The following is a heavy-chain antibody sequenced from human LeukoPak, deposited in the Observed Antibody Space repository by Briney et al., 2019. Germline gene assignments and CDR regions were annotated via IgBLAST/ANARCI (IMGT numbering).Heavy chain of an antibody. CDR2: IYFSGST. Sequence: SSETLSLTCTVSGGSISSSSYYWGWIRQPPGKGLELIGSIYFSGSTAYSPSLKSRVNISVDTSKNQFSLKLSSVTAADTAVYYCARSPSSNWEYYFNYWGQGTLVTVSS. J-gene: IGHJ4*02. D-gene: IGHD6-13*01. CDR3: ARSPSSNWEYYFNY. V-gene: IGHV4-39*01. CDR1: GGSISSSSYY.